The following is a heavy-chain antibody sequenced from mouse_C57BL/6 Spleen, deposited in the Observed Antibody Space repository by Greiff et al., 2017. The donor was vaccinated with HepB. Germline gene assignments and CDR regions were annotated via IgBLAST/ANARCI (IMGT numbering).Heavy chain of an antibody. CDR1: GYTFTDYY. CDR2: INPNNGGT. J-gene: IGHJ3*01. V-gene: IGHV1-26*01. CDR3: AVYYGNYACAY. D-gene: IGHD2-1*01. Sequence: EVQLQQSGPELVKPGASVKISCKASGYTFTDYYMNWVKQSHGKSLEWIGDINPNNGGTSYNQKFKGKATLTVDKSSSTAYMELRSLTSEDSAVYYCAVYYGNYACAYWGQGTLVTVSA.